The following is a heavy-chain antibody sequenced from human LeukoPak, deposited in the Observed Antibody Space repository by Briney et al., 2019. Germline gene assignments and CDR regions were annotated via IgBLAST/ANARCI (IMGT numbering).Heavy chain of an antibody. Sequence: ASVKVSCKASGYTFTSYGISWVRQAPGQGLEWMGWISAYNGDTNYAQKFQGRVTMTTDTSTTTAYTELRSLRSDDTAVYYCTRGDDILTGYFRGFDYWGQGTLVTVSS. CDR2: ISAYNGDT. CDR1: GYTFTSYG. J-gene: IGHJ4*02. D-gene: IGHD3-9*01. V-gene: IGHV1-18*01. CDR3: TRGDDILTGYFRGFDY.